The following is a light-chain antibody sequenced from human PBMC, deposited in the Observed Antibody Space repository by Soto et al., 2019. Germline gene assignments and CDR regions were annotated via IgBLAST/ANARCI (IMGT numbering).Light chain of an antibody. Sequence: EIVLTQSPGTLSLSPGERATLSCRASQSVSYSYLAWYQQKPGQAPRLLIYGASSRATGIPDRFSGSGSGTDFTLTISRPDAEDFEGDACQKYGSSHHTMGGELKVEIK. V-gene: IGKV3-20*01. J-gene: IGKJ4*01. CDR2: GAS. CDR1: QSVSYSY. CDR3: QKYGSSHHT.